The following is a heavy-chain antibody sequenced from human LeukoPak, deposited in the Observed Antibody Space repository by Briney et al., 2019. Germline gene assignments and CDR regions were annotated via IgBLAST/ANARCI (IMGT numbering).Heavy chain of an antibody. J-gene: IGHJ5*02. V-gene: IGHV4-59*01. CDR2: ISYSGTT. CDR3: ARVRYGWGSPYNWFDP. Sequence: SETLSLTCTVSGGSISSYYWSWIRQPPGKGLEWIGYISYSGTTNYNPSLKSRVTISVDTSKNQFSLKLNSVTAADTAVYYCARVRYGWGSPYNWFDPWGQGTLVTVSS. CDR1: GGSISSYY. D-gene: IGHD3-10*01.